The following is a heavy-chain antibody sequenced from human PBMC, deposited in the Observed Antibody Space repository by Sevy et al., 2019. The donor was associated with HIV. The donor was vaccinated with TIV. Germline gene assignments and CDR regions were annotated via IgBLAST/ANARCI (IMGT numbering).Heavy chain of an antibody. D-gene: IGHD6-13*01. Sequence: GSLRLSCAVYGGSFSDYYWSWIRQPPGKGLEWIGEINHSGSTNYNPSLKSRVTISVDTSKNQFSLKLSSVTAADTAVYYCVRGIAAASFDYWGQGTLVTVSS. J-gene: IGHJ4*02. V-gene: IGHV4-34*01. CDR2: INHSGST. CDR3: VRGIAAASFDY. CDR1: GGSFSDYY.